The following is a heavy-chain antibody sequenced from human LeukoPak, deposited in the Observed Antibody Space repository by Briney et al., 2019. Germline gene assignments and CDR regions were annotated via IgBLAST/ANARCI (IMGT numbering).Heavy chain of an antibody. V-gene: IGHV1-2*02. Sequence: ASVKVSCKASGYTFTGYYMHWVRQPPGQGLEWMGWINPNSGGTNYAQKFQGRVTMTRDTSISTAYMELSRLRSDDTAVYYCARVTDYGNDAFDIWGQGTMVTVSS. D-gene: IGHD4-17*01. J-gene: IGHJ3*02. CDR2: INPNSGGT. CDR1: GYTFTGYY. CDR3: ARVTDYGNDAFDI.